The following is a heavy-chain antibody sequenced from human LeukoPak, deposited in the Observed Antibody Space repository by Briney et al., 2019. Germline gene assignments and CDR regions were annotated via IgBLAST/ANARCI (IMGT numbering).Heavy chain of an antibody. V-gene: IGHV3-23*01. J-gene: IGHJ6*02. CDR1: GFTFSSYA. CDR3: AERGGVGA. Sequence: GGSLRLSCAASGFTFSSYAMSWVRQAPGKGLEWVSAISASDGRTYYADSVRGRFTISRDNSNNTLYLQMNSLRVDDTAVYYCAERGGVGAWGQGTTVTVSS. CDR2: ISASDGRT.